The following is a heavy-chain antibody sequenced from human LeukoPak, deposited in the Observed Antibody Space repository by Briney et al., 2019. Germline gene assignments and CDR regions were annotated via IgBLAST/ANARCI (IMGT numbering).Heavy chain of an antibody. CDR3: ARAGSSRFSVPYYFNY. CDR2: IIPSLGTP. D-gene: IGHD6-13*01. V-gene: IGHV1-69*04. J-gene: IGHJ4*02. CDR1: GDTFSNYA. Sequence: SVKVSCKASGDTFSNYAISWVRQAPGQGLEWVGRIIPSLGTPHYAQKFQGRVTITADRSTTTAYMELSSLRFEDTAVYYCARAGSSRFSVPYYFNYWGQGTPVTVSS.